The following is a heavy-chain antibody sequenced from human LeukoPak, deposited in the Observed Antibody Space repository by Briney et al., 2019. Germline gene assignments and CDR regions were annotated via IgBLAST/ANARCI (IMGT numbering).Heavy chain of an antibody. CDR3: ARDTAYDYVWGSYRYTGAFDI. J-gene: IGHJ3*02. V-gene: IGHV4-39*07. CDR2: IYYGENT. Sequence: SETLSLTCTVSGGSISSGPYYWGWIRQPPGKGLEWIGNIYYGENTYYNPSLKSRVTISIDKSKNQFSLKLSSVTAADTAVYYCARDTAYDYVWGSYRYTGAFDIWGQGTMVTVSS. D-gene: IGHD3-16*02. CDR1: GGSISSGPYY.